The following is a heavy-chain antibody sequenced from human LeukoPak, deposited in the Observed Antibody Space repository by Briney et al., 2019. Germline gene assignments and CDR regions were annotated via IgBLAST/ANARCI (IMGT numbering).Heavy chain of an antibody. CDR3: ARRSGDSSGSGYAFDI. CDR2: IYPGDSDA. V-gene: IGHV5-51*01. CDR1: GYSFTNYW. D-gene: IGHD3-22*01. Sequence: GESLKISCKGSGYSFTNYWIGWVRQMPGKGLEWMGVIYPGDSDARYSPSFQGQVTISADKSISTAYLQWSSLKASDTAIYYCARRSGDSSGSGYAFDIWGQGTMVTVSS. J-gene: IGHJ3*02.